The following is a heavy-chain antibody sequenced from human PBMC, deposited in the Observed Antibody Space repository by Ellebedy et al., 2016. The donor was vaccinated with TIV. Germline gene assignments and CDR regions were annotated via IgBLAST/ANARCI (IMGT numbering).Heavy chain of an antibody. CDR2: INPNTGAA. V-gene: IGHV1-2*02. Sequence: ASVKVSXXTSENTFSGLFLHWLRQAPGQGLEWMGWINPNTGAATYAQRFQGRLTMTRDTSMTTVYMELNGLSSDDTAVYFCARVGTDAGLVLDLWGQGTQVTVSS. J-gene: IGHJ5*02. CDR3: ARVGTDAGLVLDL. CDR1: ENTFSGLF. D-gene: IGHD3/OR15-3a*01.